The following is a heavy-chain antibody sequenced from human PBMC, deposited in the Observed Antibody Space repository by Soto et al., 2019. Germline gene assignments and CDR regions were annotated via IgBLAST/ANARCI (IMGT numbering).Heavy chain of an antibody. D-gene: IGHD4-4*01. J-gene: IGHJ5*01. CDR1: GYTFTNYW. CDR3: ARLVSLLQPIDS. Sequence: GESLKISCQTSGYTFTNYWIGWVRQMPGGGLEWLGLILPRDFDVRYSPSFEGQVTISADRSTATAFLQWRFLEASDSALYFCARLVSLLQPIDSWGQGTPVTVSS. V-gene: IGHV5-51*01. CDR2: ILPRDFDV.